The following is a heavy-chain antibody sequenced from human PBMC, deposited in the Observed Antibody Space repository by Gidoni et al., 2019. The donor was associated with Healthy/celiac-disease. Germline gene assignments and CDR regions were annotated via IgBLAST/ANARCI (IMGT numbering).Heavy chain of an antibody. CDR3: ARDFLPAFGFDP. J-gene: IGHJ5*02. CDR1: GYTFTSYA. CDR2: INAGNGNT. Sequence: QVQLVQSGAEVKKPGASVKVSCKASGYTFTSYAMHWGRQAPGQRLEWMGWINAGNGNTKYSQKFQGRVTITRDTSASTAYMELSSLRSEDTAVYYCARDFLPAFGFDPWGQGTLVTVSS. V-gene: IGHV1-3*01. D-gene: IGHD3-10*01.